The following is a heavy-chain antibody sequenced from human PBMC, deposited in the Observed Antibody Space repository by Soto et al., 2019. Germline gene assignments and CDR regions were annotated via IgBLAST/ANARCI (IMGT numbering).Heavy chain of an antibody. V-gene: IGHV3-74*01. D-gene: IGHD2-2*01. CDR3: AGGRLGPMDY. Sequence: GGSLILSCAASGFTFSSYWMHWVRQAPGEGLVWVSRINSDGSSTTYADSVKGRFTISRDSAKNTLYLQMNSLRAEDTAVYYCAGGRLGPMDYWGQGTLVTVSS. CDR2: INSDGSST. J-gene: IGHJ4*02. CDR1: GFTFSSYW.